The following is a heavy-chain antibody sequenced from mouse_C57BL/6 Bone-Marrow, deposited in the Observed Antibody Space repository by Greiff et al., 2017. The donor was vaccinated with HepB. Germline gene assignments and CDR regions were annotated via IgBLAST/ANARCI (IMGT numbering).Heavy chain of an antibody. D-gene: IGHD2-3*01. Sequence: QVQLQQPGAELVMPGASVKLSCKASGYTFTSYWMHWVKQRPGQGLEWIGEIDPSDSYTNYNQKFKGKSTLTVDKSSSTAYMQLSSLTSEDSAVYYCARGGGYYPYFDYWGQGTTLTVSS. V-gene: IGHV1-69*01. CDR2: IDPSDSYT. CDR1: GYTFTSYW. CDR3: ARGGGYYPYFDY. J-gene: IGHJ2*01.